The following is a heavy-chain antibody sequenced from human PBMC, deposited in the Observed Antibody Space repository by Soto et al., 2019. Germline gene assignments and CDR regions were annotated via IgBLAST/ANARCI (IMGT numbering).Heavy chain of an antibody. CDR1: GVTVSTNG. CDR2: ISGGGNT. CDR3: ATGRMPTVRVGFDY. V-gene: IGHV3-23*01. Sequence: EVQLLESGGGLEQPGGSLRLSCAASGVTVSTNGMTWVRQAPGKGLEWVSTISGGGNTYYADSVKGRFSISRDNSKNTLFLQMRSLRVEDTAIYYCATGRMPTVRVGFDYWGQGTLVTVSS. D-gene: IGHD1-1*01. J-gene: IGHJ4*02.